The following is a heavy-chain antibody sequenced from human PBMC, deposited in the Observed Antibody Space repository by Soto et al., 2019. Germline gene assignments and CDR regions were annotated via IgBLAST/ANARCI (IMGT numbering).Heavy chain of an antibody. D-gene: IGHD5-18*01. V-gene: IGHV3-30*18. Sequence: QVQLVESGGGVVQPGRSLRLSCEASGFTFSSYGMHWVRQAPGKGLEWVAVISYDGSNKYYADSVKGRFTISRDNSKNTLYLQMNSLRAEDTAVYYCAKHPGVGAMVDYFDYWGQGTLVTVSS. J-gene: IGHJ4*02. CDR2: ISYDGSNK. CDR1: GFTFSSYG. CDR3: AKHPGVGAMVDYFDY.